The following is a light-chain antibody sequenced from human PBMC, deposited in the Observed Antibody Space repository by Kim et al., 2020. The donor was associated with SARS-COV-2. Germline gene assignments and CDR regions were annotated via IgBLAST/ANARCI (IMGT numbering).Light chain of an antibody. CDR3: QQYDTSSIT. CDR1: QSVTSSY. Sequence: SPGERATLSCRASQSVTSSYLAWYQQKPGQAPRLLIYGASSRATGIPDRFSGSGSGTDFTLTISRLEPEDFAVYYCQQYDTSSITFGQGTRLEIK. J-gene: IGKJ5*01. CDR2: GAS. V-gene: IGKV3-20*01.